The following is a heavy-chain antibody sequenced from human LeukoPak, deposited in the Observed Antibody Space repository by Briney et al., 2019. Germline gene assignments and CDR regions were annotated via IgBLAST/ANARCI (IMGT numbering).Heavy chain of an antibody. CDR3: AELGITMIGGV. D-gene: IGHD3-10*02. J-gene: IGHJ6*04. V-gene: IGHV3-23*01. CDR2: ISGSGGST. CDR1: GFTFSNYA. Sequence: SGGSLRLSCAASGFTFSNYAMNWVRQAPGKGLEWVSTISGSGGSTYYADSVKGRFTISRDNSKNTLYLQMNSLRAEDTAVYYCAELGITMIGGVWGKGTTVTISS.